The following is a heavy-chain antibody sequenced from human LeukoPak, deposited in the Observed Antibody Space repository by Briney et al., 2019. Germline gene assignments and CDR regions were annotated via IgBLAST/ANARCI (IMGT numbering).Heavy chain of an antibody. V-gene: IGHV4-61*05. J-gene: IGHJ4*02. D-gene: IGHD3-10*01. CDR2: IYYTGST. CDR3: ARHKPITMVRGVNYFDY. CDR1: GDSISGSKYF. Sequence: AETLSLTCTVFGDSISGSKYFWGWIRQPPGKGLEWIGYIYYTGSTSYNPSLKSRVTISVQTSKNQFSLKLSSVTAADTAVYYCARHKPITMVRGVNYFDYWGQGTLVTVSS.